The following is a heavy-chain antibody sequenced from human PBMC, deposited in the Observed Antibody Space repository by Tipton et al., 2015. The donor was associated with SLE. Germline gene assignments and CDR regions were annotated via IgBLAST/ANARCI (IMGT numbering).Heavy chain of an antibody. V-gene: IGHV4-34*01. J-gene: IGHJ4*02. CDR1: GGSFSGYY. D-gene: IGHD5-12*01. CDR3: ARIPSRARIGYADKFDY. Sequence: TLSLTCAVYGGSFSGYYWSWIRLPPGKGLEWIGEINHSGSSNYNPSLKSRVTISVDTSKKQFSLKLSSVTTADTAVYYCARIPSRARIGYADKFDYWGQGTLATVSS. CDR2: INHSGSS.